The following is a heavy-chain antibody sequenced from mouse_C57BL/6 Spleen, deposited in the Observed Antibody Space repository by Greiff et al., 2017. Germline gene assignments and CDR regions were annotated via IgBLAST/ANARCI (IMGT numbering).Heavy chain of an antibody. D-gene: IGHD3-3*01. J-gene: IGHJ4*01. V-gene: IGHV1-82*01. CDR1: GYAFSSSW. CDR2: IYPGDGDT. Sequence: QVQLQQSGPELVKPGASVKISCKASGYAFSSSWMNWVKQRPGKGLEWIGRIYPGDGDTNYNGKFKGKATLTADKSSSTAYMQLSSLTSEDSAVYFCARKGGPDYAMDYWGQGTSVTVSS. CDR3: ARKGGPDYAMDY.